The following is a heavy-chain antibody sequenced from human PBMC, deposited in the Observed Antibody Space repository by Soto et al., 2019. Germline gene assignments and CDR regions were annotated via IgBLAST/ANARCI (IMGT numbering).Heavy chain of an antibody. CDR1: GGTFSSYA. V-gene: IGHV1-69*13. CDR2: IIPIFGTA. J-gene: IGHJ6*02. D-gene: IGHD3-10*01. Sequence: GASVKVSCKASGGTFSSYAISWVRQAPGQGLEWMGGIIPIFGTANYAQKFQGRVTITADESTSTAYMELSSLRSEDTAVYYCARDCYYGSGSYTHYYGMDVWGQGTTVTVSS. CDR3: ARDCYYGSGSYTHYYGMDV.